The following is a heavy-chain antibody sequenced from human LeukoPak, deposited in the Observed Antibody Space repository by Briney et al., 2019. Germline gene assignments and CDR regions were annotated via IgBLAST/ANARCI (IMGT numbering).Heavy chain of an antibody. CDR2: ITISGSTI. J-gene: IGHJ4*02. Sequence: GGSLRLSCAASGFTFTSYEMNWVRQAPGKGLEWVSYITISGSTIYYTDSVKGRFTISRDNAKNSLYLQMNSLRAEDTAVYYCARATSFDYWGQGTLATVSS. CDR1: GFTFTSYE. CDR3: ARATSFDY. V-gene: IGHV3-48*03.